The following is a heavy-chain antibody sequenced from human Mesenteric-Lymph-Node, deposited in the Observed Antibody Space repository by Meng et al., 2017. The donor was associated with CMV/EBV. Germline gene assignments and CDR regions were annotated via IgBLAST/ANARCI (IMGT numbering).Heavy chain of an antibody. D-gene: IGHD4-23*01. Sequence: GESLKISCKGSGYSFTSYWIGWVRQMPGKGLEWMGIIYPGDSDTRYSASFQGQVTISADKSISTAYLQWSSLKASDTAMYYCARQRGDYGGNSWFDPWGQGTLVTVSS. V-gene: IGHV5-51*01. CDR1: GYSFTSYW. CDR3: ARQRGDYGGNSWFDP. J-gene: IGHJ5*02. CDR2: IYPGDSDT.